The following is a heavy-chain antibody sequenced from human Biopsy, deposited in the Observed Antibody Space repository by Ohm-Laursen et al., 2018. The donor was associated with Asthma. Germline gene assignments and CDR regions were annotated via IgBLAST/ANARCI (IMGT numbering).Heavy chain of an antibody. Sequence: PGTLSLTCSLSSGSGGYMRSGNYYWGWIRQPPGKGLEWIGSIYYSGTTYYNPSLERRVTVSADASKNQFSLKLTSVTAADTAVYYCVRGSSSWHHGPFHYYYGLDVWGPGTTATVSS. V-gene: IGHV4-39*01. D-gene: IGHD6-13*01. CDR1: SGSGGYMRSGNYY. J-gene: IGHJ6*02. CDR3: VRGSSSWHHGPFHYYYGLDV. CDR2: IYYSGTT.